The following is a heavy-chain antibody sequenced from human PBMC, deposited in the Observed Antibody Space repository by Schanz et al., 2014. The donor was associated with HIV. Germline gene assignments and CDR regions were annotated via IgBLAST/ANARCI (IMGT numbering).Heavy chain of an antibody. J-gene: IGHJ5*02. V-gene: IGHV3-30*03. CDR1: GFSFDNYG. Sequence: QMQLVESGGGVVRPGRSLKLSCAASGFSFDNYGMHWVRQAPGKGLEWVAVISYDGRNKYFADSVKGRFTISRDNSKNTLYLQMNSLRPEDTAVYYCARGQPLVQRWFDPWGQGTLVTVSS. CDR3: ARGQPLVQRWFDP. CDR2: ISYDGRNK. D-gene: IGHD6-13*01.